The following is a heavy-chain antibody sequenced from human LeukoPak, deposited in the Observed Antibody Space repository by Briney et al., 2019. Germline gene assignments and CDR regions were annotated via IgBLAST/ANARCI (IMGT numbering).Heavy chain of an antibody. CDR2: IYYSGST. Sequence: SETLSLTCTASGGSISSYYWSWIRQPPGKGLEWIGYIYYSGSTNYNPSLKSRVTISVDTSKNQFSLKLSSVTAADTAVYYCARGIVGAPNAYFFDYWGQGTLVTVSS. D-gene: IGHD1-26*01. J-gene: IGHJ4*02. CDR3: ARGIVGAPNAYFFDY. CDR1: GGSISSYY. V-gene: IGHV4-59*01.